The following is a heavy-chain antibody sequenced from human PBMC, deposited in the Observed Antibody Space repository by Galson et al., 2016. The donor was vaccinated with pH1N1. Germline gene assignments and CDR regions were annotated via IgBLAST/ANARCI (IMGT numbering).Heavy chain of an antibody. D-gene: IGHD4-11*01. CDR1: GLTFSSYA. CDR2: ISGSGFTT. J-gene: IGHJ4*02. CDR3: AKGGHYSSFDY. V-gene: IGHV3-23*01. Sequence: SLRLSCAASGLTFSSYAMSWVRQAPGKGLEWVSTISGSGFTTFFADSVKGRFTISRDNSKNTFHRQLNSLRAEDTAIYYCAKGGHYSSFDYWGQGALVTVSS.